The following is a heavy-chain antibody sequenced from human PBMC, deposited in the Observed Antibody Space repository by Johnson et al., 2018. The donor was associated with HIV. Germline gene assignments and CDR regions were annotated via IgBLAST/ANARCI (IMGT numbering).Heavy chain of an antibody. CDR2: IYSGGST. D-gene: IGHD3-22*01. J-gene: IGHJ3*02. Sequence: VQLVESGGGLVQPGGSRRLSCAVSGFTFDDYGMSWVRQAPGKGLEWVSGIYSGGSTYYADSVEGRFTISRDNSKNTLYLQMNSLRAEDTAVYYCAREVNAFDIWGQGTVVTVS. CDR1: GFTFDDYG. CDR3: AREVNAFDI. V-gene: IGHV3-66*02.